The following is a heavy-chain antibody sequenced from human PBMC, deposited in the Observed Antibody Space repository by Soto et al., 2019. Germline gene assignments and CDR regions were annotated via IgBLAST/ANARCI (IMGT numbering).Heavy chain of an antibody. J-gene: IGHJ6*02. Sequence: GASGKVSCKASGGTFSSYAISWVRQAPGQGLEWMGGIIPIFGTANYAQKFQGRVTITADESTSTAYMELSSLRSEDTAVYYCARAANWNYLTYYYYGMDVWGQGTTVTVSS. D-gene: IGHD1-7*01. CDR2: IIPIFGTA. CDR1: GGTFSSYA. CDR3: ARAANWNYLTYYYYGMDV. V-gene: IGHV1-69*13.